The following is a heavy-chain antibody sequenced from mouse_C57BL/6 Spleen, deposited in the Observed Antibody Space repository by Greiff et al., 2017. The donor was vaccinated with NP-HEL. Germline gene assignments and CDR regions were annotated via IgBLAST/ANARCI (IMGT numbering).Heavy chain of an antibody. CDR2: INPNNGGT. D-gene: IGHD1-1*01. Sequence: DVKLQESGPELVKPGASVKMSCKASGYTFTDYNMHWVKQSHGKSLEWIGYINPNNGGTSYNQKFKGKATLTVNKSSSTAYMELRSLTSEDSAVYYCARDYYGSSWFAYWGQGTLVTVSA. J-gene: IGHJ3*01. CDR1: GYTFTDYN. V-gene: IGHV1-22*01. CDR3: ARDYYGSSWFAY.